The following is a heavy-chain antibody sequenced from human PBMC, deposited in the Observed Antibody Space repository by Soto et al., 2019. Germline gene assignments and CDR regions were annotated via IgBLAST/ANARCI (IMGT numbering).Heavy chain of an antibody. J-gene: IGHJ3*02. CDR2: ISSSGSTI. CDR1: GFTFSSYE. CDR3: ARVGRFGDAFDI. V-gene: IGHV3-48*03. D-gene: IGHD3-10*01. Sequence: PGGSLRLSCAASGFTFSSYEMNWVRQAPGKGLEWVSYISSSGSTIYYADSVKGRFTISRDNAKNSLYLQMNSLRAEDTAVYYCARVGRFGDAFDIWGQGTMVTVS.